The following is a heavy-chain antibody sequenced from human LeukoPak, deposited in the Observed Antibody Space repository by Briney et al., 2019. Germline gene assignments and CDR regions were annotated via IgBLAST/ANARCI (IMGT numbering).Heavy chain of an antibody. CDR1: GYTFTSYG. J-gene: IGHJ5*02. V-gene: IGHV1-18*01. D-gene: IGHD6-13*01. Sequence: ASVKVSCKASGYTFTSYGISWVRQAPGQGLEWMGWISAYNGNTNYAQKPQGRVTMTTDTSTSTAYMELRSLRSDDTAVYYCARAYSSPNWFDPWGQGTLVTVSS. CDR3: ARAYSSPNWFDP. CDR2: ISAYNGNT.